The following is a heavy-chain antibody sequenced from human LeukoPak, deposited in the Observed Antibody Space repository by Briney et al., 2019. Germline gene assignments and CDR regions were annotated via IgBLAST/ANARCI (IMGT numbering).Heavy chain of an antibody. CDR3: ATDRGWRTSGYYLYYFEY. Sequence: GGSLRLSCAVSGFTLSSYSMNWVRQAPGKGLEWVSSISSSSSHIYYADSVKGRFTISRDNAKNSLYLQMSSLRAEDTAVYYCATDRGWRTSGYYLYYFEYWGQGTLVTFSS. CDR1: GFTLSSYS. CDR2: ISSSSSHI. D-gene: IGHD3-3*01. V-gene: IGHV3-21*01. J-gene: IGHJ4*02.